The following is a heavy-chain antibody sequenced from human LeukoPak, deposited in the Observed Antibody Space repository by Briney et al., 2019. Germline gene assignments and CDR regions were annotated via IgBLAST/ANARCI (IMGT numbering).Heavy chain of an antibody. J-gene: IGHJ5*02. CDR3: ARVAVSGPTGWIDP. CDR2: ISSTSAYI. CDR1: GFALNSYS. V-gene: IGHV3-21*01. Sequence: PGGSLRLSCAASGFALNSYSLSWVRQAPGKGLEWVSSISSTSAYIHYADSVKGRFTISRDNTDNVVCLQMNSLRAEDTAVYYCARVAVSGPTGWIDPWGQGTLVTVSS. D-gene: IGHD6-19*01.